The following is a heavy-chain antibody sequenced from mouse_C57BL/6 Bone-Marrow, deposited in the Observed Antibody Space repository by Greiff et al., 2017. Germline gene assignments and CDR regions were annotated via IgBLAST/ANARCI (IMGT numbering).Heavy chain of an antibody. D-gene: IGHD1-1*01. CDR3: AKGYYGWYFDV. CDR2: IDPEDGET. Sequence: VQLKESGAELVKPGASVKLSCTASGFNIKDYYMHWVKQRTEQCLEWIGRIDPEDGETKYAPNFQGKATITADTSSNTAYLQLSSLTSEDTAVYYCAKGYYGWYFDVWGTGTTVTVSS. CDR1: GFNIKDYY. V-gene: IGHV14-2*01. J-gene: IGHJ1*03.